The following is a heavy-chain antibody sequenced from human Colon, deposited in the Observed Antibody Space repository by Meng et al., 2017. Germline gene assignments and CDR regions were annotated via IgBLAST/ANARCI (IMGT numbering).Heavy chain of an antibody. Sequence: GESLKISCAASGFTFSNDWMHWVRQVPGKGLMLVSRLNKDATIPQSADSVKGRFTISRDNAKNTLYLEMHSLRAEDTAVYYCARETYWSIDSWGQGTLVTVSS. J-gene: IGHJ4*02. CDR2: LNKDATIP. V-gene: IGHV3-74*01. CDR1: GFTFSNDW. CDR3: ARETYWSIDS. D-gene: IGHD2-21*01.